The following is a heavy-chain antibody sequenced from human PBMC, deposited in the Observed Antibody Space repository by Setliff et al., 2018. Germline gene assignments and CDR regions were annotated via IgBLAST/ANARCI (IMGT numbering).Heavy chain of an antibody. V-gene: IGHV4-61*02. CDR2: IYTSGGT. Sequence: SETLSLTCTVSGGSISSGSYYWSWIRQPAGKGLEWIGRIYTSGGTNYNPSLKSRVTISVDTSKNQFSLKLSSVTAADTAVYYCARGPVMIVATGYFDYWGQGTLVTVSS. CDR3: ARGPVMIVATGYFDY. D-gene: IGHD3-22*01. J-gene: IGHJ4*02. CDR1: GGSISSGSYY.